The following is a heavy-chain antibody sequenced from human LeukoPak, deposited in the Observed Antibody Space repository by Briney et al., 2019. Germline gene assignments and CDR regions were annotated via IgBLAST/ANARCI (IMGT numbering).Heavy chain of an antibody. J-gene: IGHJ4*02. CDR3: TAGWIPGSGLDF. D-gene: IGHD5-18*01. Sequence: GGSLRLSCAASGFTFSVAWMTWVRQVPGKGLEWVGRIKSKTDGGTTDYAVPVKGRFTLSRDDSKNTLYLQMNSLKTEDTAVYYCTAGWIPGSGLDFWGQGALVTVSS. CDR2: IKSKTDGGTT. CDR1: GFTFSVAW. V-gene: IGHV3-15*01.